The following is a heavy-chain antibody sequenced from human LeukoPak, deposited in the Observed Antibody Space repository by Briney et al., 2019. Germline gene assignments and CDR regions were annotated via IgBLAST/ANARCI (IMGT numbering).Heavy chain of an antibody. J-gene: IGHJ5*02. D-gene: IGHD3-9*01. Sequence: ASVKVSCKASGYTFTSFGISWVRQAPGQGLEWMGWINTYNGNTKYAQKVQGRVTMTTDTSTSTAYMEVRSLRSDDTAVYYCARHLVHHRLLATGYNWFDPWGQGTLVTVSS. CDR2: INTYNGNT. CDR3: ARHLVHHRLLATGYNWFDP. CDR1: GYTFTSFG. V-gene: IGHV1-18*01.